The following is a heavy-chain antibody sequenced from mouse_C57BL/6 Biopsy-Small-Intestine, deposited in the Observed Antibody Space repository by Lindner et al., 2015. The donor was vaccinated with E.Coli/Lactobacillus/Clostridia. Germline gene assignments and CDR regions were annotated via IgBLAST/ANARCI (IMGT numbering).Heavy chain of an antibody. D-gene: IGHD3-3*01. Sequence: VKVSCKASGYTFTSNVLTWVRQAPGQGLEWMGRIDTATGNPTYAQGFTGRFVISLDTSVSTTYLQISSLKAEDTAVYYCARGNQGHPDYWGQGTLVTVSS. J-gene: IGHJ4*01. CDR1: GYTFTSNV. CDR2: IDTATGNP. CDR3: ARGNQGHPDY. V-gene: IGHV9-3-1*01.